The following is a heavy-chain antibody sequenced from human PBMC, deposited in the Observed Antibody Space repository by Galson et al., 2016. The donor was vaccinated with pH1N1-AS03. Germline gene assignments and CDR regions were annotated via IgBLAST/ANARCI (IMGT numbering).Heavy chain of an antibody. D-gene: IGHD3-10*01. CDR1: GGSLSGYF. V-gene: IGHV4-4*07. CDR3: TRESSGLGRGLDY. Sequence: ETLSLTCRVSGGSLSGYFGTWIRQPAGKGLEWIGRMDPTGRRNYKSSLESRVSMSVDTSKNEISLRLTSVTAADTAVYYCTRESSGLGRGLDYWGQGTLVTVSS. J-gene: IGHJ4*02. CDR2: MDPTGRR.